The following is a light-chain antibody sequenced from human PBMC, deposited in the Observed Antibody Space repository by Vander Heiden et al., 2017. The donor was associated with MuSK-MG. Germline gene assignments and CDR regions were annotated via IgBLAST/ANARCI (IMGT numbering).Light chain of an antibody. J-gene: IGKJ4*01. Sequence: DIQMTHSPSSLSASVGDSVTITCRASQGISNYLAWYQQKPGKVPKLLIYAASTLHSEVPSRFSGSGSWTDFTLTISSLQPEDAATYYCQKYNRAPLTFGGGTKVEIK. CDR1: QGISNY. V-gene: IGKV1-27*01. CDR3: QKYNRAPLT. CDR2: AAS.